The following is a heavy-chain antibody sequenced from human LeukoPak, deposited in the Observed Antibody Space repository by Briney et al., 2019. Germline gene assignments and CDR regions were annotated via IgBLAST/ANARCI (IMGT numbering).Heavy chain of an antibody. V-gene: IGHV3-23*01. D-gene: IGHD3-10*01. Sequence: PGGSLRLSCAASGFTFSSYAMSWVRQAPGKGLEWVSAISGSGGSTYYADSVKGRFTISRDNSKNTLYLQMNSLRAEDTAVYYCAKDSDYYGSGQYYFDYWGQGTLVTVSS. J-gene: IGHJ4*02. CDR2: ISGSGGST. CDR1: GFTFSSYA. CDR3: AKDSDYYGSGQYYFDY.